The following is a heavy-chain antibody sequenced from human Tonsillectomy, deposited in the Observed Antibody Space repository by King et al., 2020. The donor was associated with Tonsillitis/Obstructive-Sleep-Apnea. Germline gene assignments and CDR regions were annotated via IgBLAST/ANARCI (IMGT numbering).Heavy chain of an antibody. CDR2: IFSSDEK. V-gene: IGHV2-26*01. D-gene: IGHD3-22*01. CDR3: ARIEKDFDSSGLLFHY. J-gene: IGHJ4*02. CDR1: GFSLSNTRVG. Sequence: TLKESGPVLVKPTETLTLTCTVSGFSLSNTRVGVSWIRQPPGKALEWLAHIFSSDEKSFSTSLKSRLTISKDTSKSQVVLIMTNMDPVDTATYYCARIEKDFDSSGLLFHYWGQGTLVTVSS.